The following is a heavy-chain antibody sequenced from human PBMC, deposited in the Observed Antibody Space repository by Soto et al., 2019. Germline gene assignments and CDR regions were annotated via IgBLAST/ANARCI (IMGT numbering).Heavy chain of an antibody. J-gene: IGHJ6*02. V-gene: IGHV3-23*01. D-gene: IGHD3-10*01. CDR1: GFTFSPYA. CDR3: AKGLRRLLRTQYYYGLDV. Sequence: EVQLLESGGGLVQPGGSLRLSCAASGFTFSPYAMSWVRQAPGKGLEWVSSISGSGGSTNYADSVKGRFTVSRDNSKRTLSLQMNSLREEDTAIYYCAKGLRRLLRTQYYYGLDVWGRVTTVTVSS. CDR2: ISGSGGST.